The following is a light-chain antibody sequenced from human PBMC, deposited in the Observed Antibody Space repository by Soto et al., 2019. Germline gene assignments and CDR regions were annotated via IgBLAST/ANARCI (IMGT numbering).Light chain of an antibody. J-gene: IGLJ1*01. CDR2: DVS. V-gene: IGLV2-14*01. CDR3: YSYTTSSTYV. CDR1: SSDVGGYNY. Sequence: QSVLTQPASVSGSPGQWITISCRGTSSDVGGYNYVSWYQQHPGKAPQVMIYDVSNRPSGVSNRFSGSKSGNTASLTISGLQAEDEADYYCYSYTTSSTYVFGTGTKVTVL.